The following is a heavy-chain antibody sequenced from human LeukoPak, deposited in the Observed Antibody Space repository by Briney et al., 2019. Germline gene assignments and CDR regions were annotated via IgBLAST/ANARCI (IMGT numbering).Heavy chain of an antibody. CDR1: GGSFSGYY. Sequence: KASETLSLTCAVYGGSFSGYYWSWIRQPPGKGLEWIGEINHSGSTNYNPSLKSRVTISVDTSKNQFSLKLSSVTAADTAVYYCARALGYCSGGSCYYFDYWGQGTLVTVSS. V-gene: IGHV4-34*01. J-gene: IGHJ4*02. D-gene: IGHD2-15*01. CDR3: ARALGYCSGGSCYYFDY. CDR2: INHSGST.